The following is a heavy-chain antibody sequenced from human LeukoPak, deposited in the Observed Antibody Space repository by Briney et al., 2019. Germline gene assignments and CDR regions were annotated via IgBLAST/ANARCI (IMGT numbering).Heavy chain of an antibody. Sequence: SETLSLTCAVYGGSFSGYYWSWIRQPPGKGLEWIGEINHSGSTNYNPSLKSRVTISVDTSKNQFSLKLSSVTAADTAVYYCARGPSSGWYGLLDYWGQGTLVTVSS. CDR2: INHSGST. J-gene: IGHJ4*02. D-gene: IGHD6-19*01. V-gene: IGHV4-34*01. CDR3: ARGPSSGWYGLLDY. CDR1: GGSFSGYY.